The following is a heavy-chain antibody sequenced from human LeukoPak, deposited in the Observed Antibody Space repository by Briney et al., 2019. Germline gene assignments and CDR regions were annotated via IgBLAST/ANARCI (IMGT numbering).Heavy chain of an antibody. V-gene: IGHV3-23*01. D-gene: IGHD3-10*01. Sequence: GGSLRLSCAASGFTFSSYAMSWVRQAPGKGLEWVSTISGSGGGTYYADSVKGRFTLSRDNSMNTLYLQMNSLRAEDTAVYYCAKDVESGRSADYWGQGTLVTVSS. CDR1: GFTFSSYA. J-gene: IGHJ4*02. CDR3: AKDVESGRSADY. CDR2: ISGSGGGT.